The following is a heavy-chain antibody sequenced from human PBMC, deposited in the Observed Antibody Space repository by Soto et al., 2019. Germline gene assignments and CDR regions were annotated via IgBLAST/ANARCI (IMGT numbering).Heavy chain of an antibody. CDR2: IYSGGST. Sequence: PGGSLRLSCAASGFTVSSNYMSWGRQAPGKGLEWVSVIYSGGSTYYADSVKGRFIISRDDSKNTLFLQMNSLRAEDTAVYYCATAKLLLPWLFDYWGQGTLVTVSS. CDR3: ATAKLLLPWLFDY. J-gene: IGHJ4*02. D-gene: IGHD2-15*01. CDR1: GFTVSSNY. V-gene: IGHV3-66*01.